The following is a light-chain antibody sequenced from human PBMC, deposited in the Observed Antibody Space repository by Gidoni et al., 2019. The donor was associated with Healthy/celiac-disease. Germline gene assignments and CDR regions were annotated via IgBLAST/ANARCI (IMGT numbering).Light chain of an antibody. J-gene: IGKJ3*01. V-gene: IGKV4-1*01. CDR1: QCVLYSPNNKNY. Sequence: DIVMTQSPDSLAVSLGERATINCKSSQCVLYSPNNKNYLAWYQQKPGQPPKLLIYWASTRESGVPDRFSGSGSGTDFTLTISSLQAEDVAVYYCQQYYSTPFTFXPXTKVDIK. CDR2: WAS. CDR3: QQYYSTPFT.